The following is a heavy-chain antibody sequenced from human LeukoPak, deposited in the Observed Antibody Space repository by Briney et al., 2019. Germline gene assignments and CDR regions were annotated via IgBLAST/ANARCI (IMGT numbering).Heavy chain of an antibody. CDR3: AGRSVSLGAFDI. V-gene: IGHV4-39*01. J-gene: IGHJ3*02. D-gene: IGHD1-26*01. Sequence: SEILALTRTVSCGHISRSSDYWGWLRQPPGNGLEWGGCIYYSVRTYYTPSLKSRVTISVDTSKDLFSLSLSSVTAADTAVYYCAGRSVSLGAFDIWGQGTMVTVSS. CDR1: CGHISRSSDY. CDR2: IYYSVRT.